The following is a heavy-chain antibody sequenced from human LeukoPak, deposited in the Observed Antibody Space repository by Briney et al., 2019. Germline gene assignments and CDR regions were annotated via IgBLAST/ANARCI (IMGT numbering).Heavy chain of an antibody. CDR1: GGSISSADYY. V-gene: IGHV4-30-4*01. D-gene: IGHD3-10*01. CDR3: ARYGGDFDY. Sequence: SETLSLTCTVSGGSISSADYYWSWIRQPPGMGLEWIGYIFYSGSTYSNPSLRSRISISLDTSKNQFSLRLSSVTAADTAVFYCARYGGDFDYWGQGTLVTVSS. J-gene: IGHJ4*02. CDR2: IFYSGST.